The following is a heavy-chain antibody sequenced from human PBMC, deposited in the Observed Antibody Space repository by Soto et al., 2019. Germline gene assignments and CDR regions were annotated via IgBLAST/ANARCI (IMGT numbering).Heavy chain of an antibody. J-gene: IGHJ4*02. V-gene: IGHV1-69*13. Sequence: SVKVSCKASGGTFSSYAISWVRQAPGQGLEWMGGIIPIFGTANYAQKFQGRVTITADESTSTAYMELSSLRSEDTAVYYCASSGYSSGWEFDYWGQGTLVTVSS. CDR1: GGTFSSYA. CDR3: ASSGYSSGWEFDY. D-gene: IGHD6-19*01. CDR2: IIPIFGTA.